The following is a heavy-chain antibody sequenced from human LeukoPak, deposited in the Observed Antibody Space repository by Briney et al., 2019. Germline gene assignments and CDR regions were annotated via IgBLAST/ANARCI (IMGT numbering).Heavy chain of an antibody. CDR1: GYTFTNYY. Sequence: ASVKVSCKASGYTFTNYYMHWVRQAPGHGLVRMGIIYPSGGGSSYAQKFQGRVTMTRDTSTSTVYMELSSLTSGDTALYYCARAYSGYSIDFWGQGTLVTVSS. CDR2: IYPSGGGS. V-gene: IGHV1-46*01. D-gene: IGHD3-22*01. CDR3: ARAYSGYSIDF. J-gene: IGHJ4*02.